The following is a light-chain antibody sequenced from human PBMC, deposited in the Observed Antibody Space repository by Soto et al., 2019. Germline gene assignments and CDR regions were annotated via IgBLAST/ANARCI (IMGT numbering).Light chain of an antibody. V-gene: IGLV2-23*01. J-gene: IGLJ1*01. CDR3: CSYAGNSTYV. Sequence: QSVLTQPASVSGSPGQSITISCTGTSSDVGRYDLVSWYQQRPGKAPKLMIYEGLKRPSGVSSRFSGSKSGNTASLTISGLQTDDEADYSCCSYAGNSTYVFGTGTKVTVL. CDR1: SSDVGRYDL. CDR2: EGL.